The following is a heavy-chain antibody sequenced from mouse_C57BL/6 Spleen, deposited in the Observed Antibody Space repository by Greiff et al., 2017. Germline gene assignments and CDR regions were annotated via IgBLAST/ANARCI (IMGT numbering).Heavy chain of an antibody. CDR2: INPSSGYT. V-gene: IGHV1-7*01. CDR3: ARGIYDGYYHGGYFDV. J-gene: IGHJ1*03. D-gene: IGHD2-3*01. Sequence: VKLMESGAELAKPGASVKLSCKASGYTFTSYWMHWVKQRPGQGLEWIGYINPSSGYTKYNQKFKDKDTLTADKSSSTAYMQLSSLTYEDSAVYYCARGIYDGYYHGGYFDVWGTGTTVTVSS. CDR1: GYTFTSYW.